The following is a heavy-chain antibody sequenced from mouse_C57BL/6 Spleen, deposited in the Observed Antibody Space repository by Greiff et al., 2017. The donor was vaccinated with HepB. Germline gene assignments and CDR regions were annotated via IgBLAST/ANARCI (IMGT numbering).Heavy chain of an antibody. CDR3: ARFDGYYPYAMDY. J-gene: IGHJ4*01. CDR1: GYAFSSSW. CDR2: IYPGDGDT. Sequence: QVHVKQSGPELVKPGASVKISCKASGYAFSSSWMNWVKQRPGKGLEWIGRIYPGDGDTNYNGKFKGKATLTADKSSSTAYMQLSSLTSEDSAVYFCARFDGYYPYAMDYWGQGTSVTVSS. D-gene: IGHD2-3*01. V-gene: IGHV1-82*01.